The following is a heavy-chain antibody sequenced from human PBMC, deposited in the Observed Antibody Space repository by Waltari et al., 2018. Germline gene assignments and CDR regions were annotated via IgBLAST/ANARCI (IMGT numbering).Heavy chain of an antibody. CDR3: ASGYCGSTRCSGQYFYY. CDR1: GFIFSKYG. CDR2: IRSEVRNQ. D-gene: IGHD2-2*01. V-gene: IGHV3-30*02. Sequence: QVQLVESGGSLVKPGGSLSLSCAASGFIFSKYGMHWVRQAPGKGLEWVAFIRSEVRNQYVSDSLKGRFTCTRDNSKHTLYLQMNRRRPEDTAVYQCASGYCGSTRCSGQYFYYWGQGTPVTVSS. J-gene: IGHJ4*02.